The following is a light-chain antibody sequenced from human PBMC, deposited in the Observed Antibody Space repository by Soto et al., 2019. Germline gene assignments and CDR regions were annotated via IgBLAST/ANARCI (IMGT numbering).Light chain of an antibody. Sequence: EIVLTQSPATLSLSPGERATLSCRASQSVSSNLAWYQQKPGQAPRLLIYGASTRATGIPARFSGSGSGTDFTLTISRLEPEDYAVYYCQQYDVSPPITFGQGTRLEIK. CDR3: QQYDVSPPIT. CDR1: QSVSSN. V-gene: IGKV3-20*01. J-gene: IGKJ5*01. CDR2: GAS.